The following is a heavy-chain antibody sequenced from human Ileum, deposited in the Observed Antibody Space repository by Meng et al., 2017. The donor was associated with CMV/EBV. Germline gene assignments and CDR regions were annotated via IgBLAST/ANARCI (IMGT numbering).Heavy chain of an antibody. V-gene: IGHV3-30*04. J-gene: IGHJ4*02. D-gene: IGHD3-22*01. Sequence: GESLKISCAAAGFTLSNYGVHWVRQAPGKGLEWVASMSRDGNYKHYADSVKGRFTISRDNSKNTLYLQMNSLRTEDTALYYCASDYYDDSGYGHWGQGTLVTVSS. CDR3: ASDYYDDSGYGH. CDR1: GFTLSNYG. CDR2: MSRDGNYK.